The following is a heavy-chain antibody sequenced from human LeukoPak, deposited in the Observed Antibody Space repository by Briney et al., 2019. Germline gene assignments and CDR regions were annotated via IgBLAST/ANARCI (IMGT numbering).Heavy chain of an antibody. CDR3: ARKGAITMVRGVIAGEFFDY. D-gene: IGHD3-10*01. Sequence: GGSLRLSCAASGFTFSSYAMSWVRQAPGKGLEWVSAISGSSGSTYYADSVKGRFTISRDNPKNTLYLQMNSLRAEDTAVYYCARKGAITMVRGVIAGEFFDYWGQGTLVTVSS. CDR2: ISGSSGST. V-gene: IGHV3-23*01. CDR1: GFTFSSYA. J-gene: IGHJ4*02.